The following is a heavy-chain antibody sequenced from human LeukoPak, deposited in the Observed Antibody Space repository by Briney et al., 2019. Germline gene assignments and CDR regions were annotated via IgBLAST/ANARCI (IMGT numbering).Heavy chain of an antibody. CDR2: VSTSGSGGST. D-gene: IGHD2-15*01. J-gene: IGHJ2*01. V-gene: IGHV4-4*07. CDR1: GDSIVPSY. CDR3: ARLISGSGGYWYFDL. Sequence: SETLSLTCTVSGDSIVPSYWDWVRQPAGKQLEWIGQVSTSGSGGSTTYSPSLKGRVTISLDKSKNQFSLKLTSVTAADTAVYYCARLISGSGGYWYFDLWGRGTLVTVSS.